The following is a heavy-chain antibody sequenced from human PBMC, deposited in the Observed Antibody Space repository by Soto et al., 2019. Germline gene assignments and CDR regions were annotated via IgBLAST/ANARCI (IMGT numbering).Heavy chain of an antibody. CDR3: VKWNGFGES. CDR1: GFSISEYG. CDR2: FSGGRGGT. D-gene: IGHD1-1*01. Sequence: EVQLLESGGGSVQPGGSLKLSCAVSGFSISEYGVTWVRQPPGKGLEWVSGFSGGRGGTFYADSVRGRFTISRDNSRNMVYLQMDSLGVEDTAVYYCVKWNGFGESWGQGTLVTVSS. J-gene: IGHJ4*02. V-gene: IGHV3-23*01.